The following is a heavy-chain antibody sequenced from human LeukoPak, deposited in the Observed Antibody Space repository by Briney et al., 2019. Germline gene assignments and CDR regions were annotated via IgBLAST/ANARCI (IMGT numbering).Heavy chain of an antibody. CDR1: GFTFSSYA. CDR2: ISPVGGNT. Sequence: QPGGSLRLSCSASGFTFSSYAMHWVRQAPGKGLEYVSAISPVGGNTYYADSVKGRFSISRDNSKNTLYLQMSSLRPEDTAVYYCVPKGTEGYWGQGTLVTVSS. V-gene: IGHV3-64D*06. CDR3: VPKGTEGY. J-gene: IGHJ4*02.